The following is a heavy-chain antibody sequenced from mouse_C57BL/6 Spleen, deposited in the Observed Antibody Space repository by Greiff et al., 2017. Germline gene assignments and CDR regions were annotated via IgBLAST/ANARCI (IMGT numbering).Heavy chain of an antibody. J-gene: IGHJ2*01. Sequence: EVQLVESGPGLVKPSQSLSLTCSVTGYSITSGYYWNWIRQFPGNKLEWMGYISYDGSNNYNPSLKNRISITRDTSKNQFFLKWNSVTTEDTATYYCAREGANYYFDYWGQGTTLTVSS. V-gene: IGHV3-6*01. CDR1: GYSITSGYY. CDR3: AREGANYYFDY. D-gene: IGHD4-1*01. CDR2: ISYDGSN.